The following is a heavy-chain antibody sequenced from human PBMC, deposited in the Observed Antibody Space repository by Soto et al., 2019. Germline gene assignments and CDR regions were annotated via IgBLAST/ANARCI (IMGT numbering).Heavy chain of an antibody. Sequence: PSWTLALTCTFSGCSLSIYVVGGILQPTGKGLEWIGYIYYSWSTNYNPSLKSRVTISVDTSKNQFSLKLSSVTAADTAVYYCARHGGAGIVATIRYFDYWGQGTLVTVSS. D-gene: IGHD5-12*01. CDR2: IYYSWST. CDR1: GCSLSIYV. V-gene: IGHV4-59*08. CDR3: ARHGGAGIVATIRYFDY. J-gene: IGHJ4*02.